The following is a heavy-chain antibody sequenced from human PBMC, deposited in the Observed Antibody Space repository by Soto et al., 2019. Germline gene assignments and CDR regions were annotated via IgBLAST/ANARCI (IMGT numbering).Heavy chain of an antibody. CDR3: ASKGDYDFWSGYYSVGDY. CDR1: GFTFSSYW. CDR2: IKQDGSEK. J-gene: IGHJ4*02. Sequence: EVQLVESGGGLVQPGGSLRLSCAASGFTFSSYWMSWVRQAPGKGLEWVANIKQDGSEKYYVDSVKGRFTISRDNAKNSLYLQMNSLRAEDTAVYYFASKGDYDFWSGYYSVGDYWGQGTLVTVSS. D-gene: IGHD3-3*01. V-gene: IGHV3-7*01.